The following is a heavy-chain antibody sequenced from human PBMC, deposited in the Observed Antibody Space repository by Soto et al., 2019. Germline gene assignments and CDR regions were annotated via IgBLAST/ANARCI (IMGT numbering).Heavy chain of an antibody. CDR2: IIPIFGTA. Sequence: SVKVSCKASGGTFSSYAISWVRQAPGQGLEWMGGIIPIFGTANYAQKFQGRVTITADKSTSTAYMELSSLRSEDTAVYYCARNYYDSSGYYYDDAFDIWGQGTMVT. V-gene: IGHV1-69*06. CDR3: ARNYYDSSGYYYDDAFDI. J-gene: IGHJ3*02. CDR1: GGTFSSYA. D-gene: IGHD3-22*01.